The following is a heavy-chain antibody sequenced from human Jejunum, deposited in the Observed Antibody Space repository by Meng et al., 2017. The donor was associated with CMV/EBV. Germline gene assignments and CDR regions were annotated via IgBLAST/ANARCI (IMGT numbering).Heavy chain of an antibody. D-gene: IGHD3-3*01. CDR2: IDSNEDGST. CDR3: AKDVTHYDFWSGSVGMDV. J-gene: IGHJ6*02. Sequence: DASTMHWVRQAPGKGLGWVSLIDSNEDGSTYYSDSARGRFTISRDSSKNSLYLQMNSLRTEDTALYYCAKDVTHYDFWSGSVGMDVWGQGTTVTVSS. V-gene: IGHV3-43*01. CDR1: DAST.